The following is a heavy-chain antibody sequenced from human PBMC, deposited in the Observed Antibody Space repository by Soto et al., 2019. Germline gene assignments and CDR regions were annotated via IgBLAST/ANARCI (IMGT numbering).Heavy chain of an antibody. Sequence: QVQLVESGGGVVQPGKSLRLSCEGSGFVFRDFGMYWVRQAPGQGLEWVALITYDGTYAHYVSAVKGRFTITRDNSKNTLSLQMDSLRAEDTAVYYCAKNGASSKTWYMWYYAMDVWGQGTTVTVSS. CDR3: AKNGASSKTWYMWYYAMDV. V-gene: IGHV3-30*18. CDR2: ITYDGTYA. CDR1: GFVFRDFG. J-gene: IGHJ6*02. D-gene: IGHD3-3*01.